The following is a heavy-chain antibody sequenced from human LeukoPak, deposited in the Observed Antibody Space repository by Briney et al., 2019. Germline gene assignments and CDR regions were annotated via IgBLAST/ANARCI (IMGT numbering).Heavy chain of an antibody. Sequence: ASVKVSCKASGYTFTSYYMHWVRQAPGQGLEWMGIINPSGGSTSYAQKFQGRVTMTRDTSTSTVYMELSSLRSEDTAVYYCAKSLIRGFDYGDSLDYWGQGTLVTVSS. D-gene: IGHD4-17*01. V-gene: IGHV1-46*01. CDR2: INPSGGST. CDR3: AKSLIRGFDYGDSLDY. CDR1: GYTFTSYY. J-gene: IGHJ4*02.